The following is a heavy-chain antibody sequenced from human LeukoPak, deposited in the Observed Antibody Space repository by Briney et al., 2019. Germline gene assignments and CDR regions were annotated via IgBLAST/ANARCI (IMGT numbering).Heavy chain of an antibody. Sequence: GGSLRLSCAASGFTFTTYAMSWVRQAPGKGLEWLSTVSDSGANTYYADSVKGRFTISRDNSRNTVYLRMNSLSAEDTAVYYCAKSHSVEQRGYFDYWGQGTPVTVSS. V-gene: IGHV3-23*01. D-gene: IGHD1/OR15-1a*01. J-gene: IGHJ4*02. CDR3: AKSHSVEQRGYFDY. CDR2: VSDSGANT. CDR1: GFTFTTYA.